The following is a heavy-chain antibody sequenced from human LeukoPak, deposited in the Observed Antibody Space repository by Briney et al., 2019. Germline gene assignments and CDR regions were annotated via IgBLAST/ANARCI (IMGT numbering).Heavy chain of an antibody. J-gene: IGHJ4*02. CDR3: AKEVIVGVSFDY. V-gene: IGHV3-21*04. CDR2: ISSSSSYI. Sequence: KSGGSLRLSCAASGFTFSSYSMNWVRQAPGKGLEWVSSISSSSSYIYYADSVKGRFTISRDNAKNSLYLQMNSLRAEDTAVYYCAKEVIVGVSFDYWGQGTLVTVSS. D-gene: IGHD1-26*01. CDR1: GFTFSSYS.